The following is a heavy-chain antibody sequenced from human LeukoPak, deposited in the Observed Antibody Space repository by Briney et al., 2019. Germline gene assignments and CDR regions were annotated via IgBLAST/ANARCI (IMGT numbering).Heavy chain of an antibody. Sequence: GSLRLSCAASGFTFSSYAMSWVRQAPGKGLEWVSAISGSGGSTYYADSVKGRFTISRDNSKNTLYLQMNSLRAEDTAVYYCAKSGGSRSVPTVTRAFDYWGQGTLVTVSS. V-gene: IGHV3-23*01. CDR2: ISGSGGST. CDR1: GFTFSSYA. D-gene: IGHD4-17*01. J-gene: IGHJ4*02. CDR3: AKSGGSRSVPTVTRAFDY.